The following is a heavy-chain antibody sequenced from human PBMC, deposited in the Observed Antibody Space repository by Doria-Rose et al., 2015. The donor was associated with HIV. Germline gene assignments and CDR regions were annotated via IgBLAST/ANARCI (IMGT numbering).Heavy chain of an antibody. Sequence: QITSKESGPVLVKPTETLTLTCTVSGVSLSSPGMGVSWIRQPPGKALEWLVYIFSDDERSYITSLKSRLTISRGTSKSQVVLTMTDMDPVDTATYYCARIKSSRWYHKYYFDFWGQGTLVIVSA. CDR2: IFSDDER. J-gene: IGHJ4*02. D-gene: IGHD6-13*01. CDR1: GVSLSSPGMG. CDR3: ARIKSSRWYHKYYFDF. V-gene: IGHV2-26*01.